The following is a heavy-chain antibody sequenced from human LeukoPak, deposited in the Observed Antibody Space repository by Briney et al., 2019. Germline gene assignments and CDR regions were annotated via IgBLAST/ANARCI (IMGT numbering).Heavy chain of an antibody. Sequence: GGSLRLSCAASGFTFSSYGMHWVRQAPGKGLEWVAVISYDGSNKYYADPVKGRFTISRDNSKNTLYLQMNSLRAEDTAVYYCAKEVEGTIRDYWGQGTLVTVSS. D-gene: IGHD3-10*01. V-gene: IGHV3-30*18. CDR3: AKEVEGTIRDY. CDR2: ISYDGSNK. CDR1: GFTFSSYG. J-gene: IGHJ4*02.